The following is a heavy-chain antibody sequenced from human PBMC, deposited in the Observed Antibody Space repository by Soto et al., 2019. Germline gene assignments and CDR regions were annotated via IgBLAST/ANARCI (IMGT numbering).Heavy chain of an antibody. CDR2: TYDTGNT. CDR3: ARARITMVREVIKYNMDV. Sequence: SETLSLTCTVSGGSISNYYWSWIRQSPGKGLEWIGYTYDTGNTNSNPSLQSRATISMDTSKNQLSLKLSSVTAADTAVYYCARARITMVREVIKYNMDVWGQGTTVTVSS. D-gene: IGHD3-10*01. CDR1: GGSISNYY. J-gene: IGHJ6*02. V-gene: IGHV4-59*01.